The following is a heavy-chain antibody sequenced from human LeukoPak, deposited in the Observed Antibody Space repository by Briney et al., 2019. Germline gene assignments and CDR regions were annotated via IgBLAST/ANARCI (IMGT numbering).Heavy chain of an antibody. Sequence: PTETLSLTCAVYGGSFSGYYWSWIRQPPGKGLEWIGGINHSGSTNYNPSLKSRVTISVDTSKNQFSLKLSSVTAADTAVYYCAIRLAAGFYFDYWGQGTLVTVSS. CDR3: AIRLAAGFYFDY. CDR2: INHSGST. D-gene: IGHD6-13*01. CDR1: GGSFSGYY. V-gene: IGHV4-34*01. J-gene: IGHJ4*02.